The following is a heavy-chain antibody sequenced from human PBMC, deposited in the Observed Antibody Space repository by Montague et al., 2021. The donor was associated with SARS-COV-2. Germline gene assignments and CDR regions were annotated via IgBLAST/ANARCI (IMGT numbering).Heavy chain of an antibody. V-gene: IGHV3-7*01. CDR2: IQQGGNEK. Sequence: SRRLSLSASGFTFSNYWMSWVRQAPGKGLEWVANIQQGGNEKYYVDSVKGRFTISRDDVKNSLFMQMNSLRAGDTAVYYCARVDQDSRGWYDYWGQGTLVTVSS. J-gene: IGHJ4*02. D-gene: IGHD6-19*01. CDR3: ARVDQDSRGWYDY. CDR1: GFTFSNYW.